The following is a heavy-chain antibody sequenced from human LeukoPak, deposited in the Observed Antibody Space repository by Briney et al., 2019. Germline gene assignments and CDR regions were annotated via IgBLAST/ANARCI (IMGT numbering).Heavy chain of an antibody. V-gene: IGHV1-58*02. D-gene: IGHD2-2*01. CDR2: IVVGSGNT. CDR3: ARVGDRHGNFDH. J-gene: IGHJ4*02. CDR1: GFTFTSSA. Sequence: ASVKVSCKASGFTFTSSAMQWVRQARGQRLEWIGWIVVGSGNTNYAQKFQERVTITRDMSTSTAYMELSSLRSEDTAVYYCARVGDRHGNFDHRGQGTLVNVSS.